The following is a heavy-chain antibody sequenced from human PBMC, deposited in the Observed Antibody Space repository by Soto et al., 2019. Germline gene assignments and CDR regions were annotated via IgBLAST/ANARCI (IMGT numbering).Heavy chain of an antibody. V-gene: IGHV3-30*18. J-gene: IGHJ6*02. D-gene: IGHD2-2*01. CDR3: AKGQHCSTTSCYFYHYGMDV. Sequence: QVQLVVSGGGVVQPGRSLRLSCVASGFTFSTYGMHWVRQAPGKGLKWVAVISYDGINKYYADSVKGRLTISRDNSKNTVYLQMNSLRGEDTAVYYCAKGQHCSTTSCYFYHYGMDVWGQGTTVAVSS. CDR2: ISYDGINK. CDR1: GFTFSTYG.